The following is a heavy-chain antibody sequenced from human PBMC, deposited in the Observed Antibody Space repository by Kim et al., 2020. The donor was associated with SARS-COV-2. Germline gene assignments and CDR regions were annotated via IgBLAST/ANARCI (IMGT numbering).Heavy chain of an antibody. CDR3: ARGYCSSTSCYEGGFDY. CDR1: GGSFSGYY. D-gene: IGHD2-2*01. CDR2: INHSGST. Sequence: SETLSLTCAVYGGSFSGYYWSWIRQPPGKGLEWIGEINHSGSTNYNPSLKSRVTISVDTSKNQFSLKLSSVTAADTAVYYCARGYCSSTSCYEGGFDYWG. J-gene: IGHJ4*01. V-gene: IGHV4-34*01.